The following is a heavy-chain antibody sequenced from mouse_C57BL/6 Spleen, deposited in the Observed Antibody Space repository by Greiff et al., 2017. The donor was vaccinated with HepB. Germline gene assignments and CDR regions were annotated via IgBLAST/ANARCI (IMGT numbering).Heavy chain of an antibody. CDR1: GYTFTSYW. Sequence: QVQLQQPGAELVRPGSSVKLSCKASGYTFTSYWMHWVKQRPIQGLEWIGNIDPSDSETHYNQKFKDKATLTVDKSSSTAYMQLSSLTSEDSAVYYCALPPIYYGNYDYAMDYWGQGTSVTVSS. J-gene: IGHJ4*01. D-gene: IGHD2-1*01. CDR3: ALPPIYYGNYDYAMDY. CDR2: IDPSDSET. V-gene: IGHV1-52*01.